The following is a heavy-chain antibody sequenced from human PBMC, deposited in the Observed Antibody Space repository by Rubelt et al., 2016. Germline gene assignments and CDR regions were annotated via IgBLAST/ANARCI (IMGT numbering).Heavy chain of an antibody. CDR1: GYTFTSYA. CDR3: ASDRDSSGDLDY. CDR2: INAGNGNT. Sequence: QVQLVQSGAEVKKPGASVKVSCKASGYTFTSYAMHWVRQAPGQRLEWMGWINAGNGNTKYSQKFQGRVTITRDTSASTAYMELSSLRSEETAVYYCASDRDSSGDLDYWGQGTLVTVSS. D-gene: IGHD3-22*01. J-gene: IGHJ4*02. V-gene: IGHV1-3*01.